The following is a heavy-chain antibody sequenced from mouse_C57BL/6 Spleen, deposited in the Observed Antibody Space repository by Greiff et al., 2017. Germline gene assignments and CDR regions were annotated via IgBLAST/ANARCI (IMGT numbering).Heavy chain of an antibody. V-gene: IGHV5-17*01. CDR2: ISSGSSTI. CDR3: ARGGAGAWFAY. D-gene: IGHD3-3*01. CDR1: GFTFSDYG. Sequence: EVQLVESGGGLVKPGGSLKLSCAASGFTFSDYGMHWVRQAPEKGLEWVAYISSGSSTIYYADTVKGRFTISRDNAKNTLFLQMTSLRSEDAAMYYCARGGAGAWFAYWGRGTLVTVSA. J-gene: IGHJ3*01.